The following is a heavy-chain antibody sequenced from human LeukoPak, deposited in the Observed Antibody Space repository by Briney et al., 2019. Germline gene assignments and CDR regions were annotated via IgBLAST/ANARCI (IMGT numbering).Heavy chain of an antibody. Sequence: PSETLSLTCAVSGGSLSSGGYSWSWVRQPPGEGLEWVGYIYRSGSTYYNPSLQSRVTISLDRSKNQFSLKLSSMTAADTAVYYCASGNTGYDRVSFDIWGQGTMVTVSS. V-gene: IGHV4-30-2*01. CDR2: IYRSGST. CDR3: ASGNTGYDRVSFDI. CDR1: GGSLSSGGYS. D-gene: IGHD5-12*01. J-gene: IGHJ3*02.